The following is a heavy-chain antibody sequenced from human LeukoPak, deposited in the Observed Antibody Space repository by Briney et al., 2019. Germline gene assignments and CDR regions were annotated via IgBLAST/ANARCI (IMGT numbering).Heavy chain of an antibody. J-gene: IGHJ4*02. Sequence: KPGGSLRLSCAASGFTFSNTWMSWVRQAPGKGLEWVSSISSSSSYIYYADSVKGRFTISRDNAKNSLYLQMNSLRAEDTAVYYCAKDVPTAYFDYWGQGTLVTVSS. CDR2: ISSSSSYI. CDR1: GFTFSNTW. V-gene: IGHV3-21*01. CDR3: AKDVPTAYFDY. D-gene: IGHD2-2*01.